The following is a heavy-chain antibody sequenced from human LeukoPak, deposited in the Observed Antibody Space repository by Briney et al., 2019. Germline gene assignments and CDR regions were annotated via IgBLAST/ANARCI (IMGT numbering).Heavy chain of an antibody. CDR3: TRDKYYYDSSGSLRFDD. CDR1: GGSISSYY. Sequence: SETLSLTCIVSGGSISSYYWSWIRQPAGKGLEWIGRIYTSGSTNYNPSLKSRVTMSVDTSKNQFSLKLSSVTAADTAVYYCTRDKYYYDSSGSLRFDDWGQATLVTVSS. CDR2: IYTSGST. V-gene: IGHV4-4*07. D-gene: IGHD3-22*01. J-gene: IGHJ4*02.